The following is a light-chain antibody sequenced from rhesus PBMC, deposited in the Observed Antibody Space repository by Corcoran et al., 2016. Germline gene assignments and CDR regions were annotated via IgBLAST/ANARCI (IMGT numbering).Light chain of an antibody. CDR1: QSVSSY. CDR3: QQYSNWPHS. J-gene: IGKJ2*01. Sequence: EIVMTQSPATLSLSPGERATLSCRASQSVSSYVAWYQQKPETAPRLLIYGASSRATGIPDRFSGSVSGTDFPLTSSSLEPEDFAVYYCQQYSNWPHSFGQGTKVELK. V-gene: IGKV3S9*01. CDR2: GAS.